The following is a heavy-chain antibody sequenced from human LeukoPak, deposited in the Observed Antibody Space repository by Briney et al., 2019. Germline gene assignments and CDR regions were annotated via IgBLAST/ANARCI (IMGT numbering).Heavy chain of an antibody. J-gene: IGHJ4*02. Sequence: PGGSLRLSCAASGFTVSSNYMNWVRQAPGKGLEWVSLIYSGGSTYYADSVKGRFTISRDNSKNTLYLQMNSLRAEDTAVYYCAKVNYYDSSGSNVDYWGQGTLVTVSS. CDR3: AKVNYYDSSGSNVDY. V-gene: IGHV3-53*01. D-gene: IGHD3-22*01. CDR1: GFTVSSNY. CDR2: IYSGGST.